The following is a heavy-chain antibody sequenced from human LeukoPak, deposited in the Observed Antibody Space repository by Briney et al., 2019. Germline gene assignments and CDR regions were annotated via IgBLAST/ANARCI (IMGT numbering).Heavy chain of an antibody. CDR2: INPSGST. CDR3: ARGRYYYGSGSYYNRENDY. J-gene: IGHJ4*02. D-gene: IGHD3-10*01. CDR1: GGSFSGYY. Sequence: SETLSLTCAVYGGSFSGYYWSWIRQPPGKGLEWIGEINPSGSTNYNPSLKSRVTISVDTSKNQFSLKLSSVTAADTAVYYCARGRYYYGSGSYYNRENDYWGQGTLVTVSS. V-gene: IGHV4-34*01.